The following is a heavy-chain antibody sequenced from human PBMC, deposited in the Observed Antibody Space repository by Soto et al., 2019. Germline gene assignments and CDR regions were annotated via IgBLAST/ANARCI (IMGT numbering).Heavy chain of an antibody. V-gene: IGHV5-51*01. CDR1: GYTFAGFW. D-gene: IGHD1-26*01. J-gene: IGHJ6*02. Sequence: GVSLTVSCRGSGYTFAGFWSRWVRQMTGKGLEWMGNTYPGDSDTRYSPSLQGQVTITAYKSISTAYQQWSSLKASDTAMYYSARLLRWSPLVGYGMPVGGHGATVNVSS. CDR2: TYPGDSDT. CDR3: ARLLRWSPLVGYGMPV.